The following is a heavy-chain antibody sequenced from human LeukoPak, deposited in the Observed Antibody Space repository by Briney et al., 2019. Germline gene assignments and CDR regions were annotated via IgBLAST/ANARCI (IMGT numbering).Heavy chain of an antibody. CDR3: VSRGYSYAYGMDV. V-gene: IGHV1-24*01. CDR2: FDPEDGET. CDR1: GYTLTELS. Sequence: GASVRVSCKVSGYTLTELSMHWVRQAPGKGLEWMGGFDPEDGETIYAQKFQGRVTMTEDTSTDTAYMELSSLRSEDTAVYYCVSRGYSYAYGMDVWGQGTTVTVSS. J-gene: IGHJ6*02. D-gene: IGHD5-18*01.